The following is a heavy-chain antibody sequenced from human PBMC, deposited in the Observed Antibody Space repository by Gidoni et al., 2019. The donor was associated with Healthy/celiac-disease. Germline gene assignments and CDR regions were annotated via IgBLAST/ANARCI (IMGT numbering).Heavy chain of an antibody. V-gene: IGHV4-34*01. D-gene: IGHD3-10*01. J-gene: IGHJ4*02. CDR3: ARKKRGSFDY. CDR2: INHSGST. Sequence: QVQLQQWGAGLLKPSETLSLTCAVYGGSFSGYYWSWIRQPPGKGLEWIGEINHSGSTNSNPSLKSRVTISVDTSKNQFSLKLSSVTAADTAVYYCARKKRGSFDYWGQGTLVTVSS. CDR1: GGSFSGYY.